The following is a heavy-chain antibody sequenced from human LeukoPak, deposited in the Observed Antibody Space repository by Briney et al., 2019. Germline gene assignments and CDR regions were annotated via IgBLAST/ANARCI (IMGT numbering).Heavy chain of an antibody. Sequence: ASVKVPCKAPGYTFTSYGISWVRQAPGQGLEWMGWISAYNGNTNYAQKLQGRVTMTTDTSTSTAYMELRSLRSDDTAVYYCARVDYSNYVDPFDYWGQGTLVTVSP. CDR1: GYTFTSYG. J-gene: IGHJ4*02. CDR2: ISAYNGNT. CDR3: ARVDYSNYVDPFDY. V-gene: IGHV1-18*01. D-gene: IGHD4-11*01.